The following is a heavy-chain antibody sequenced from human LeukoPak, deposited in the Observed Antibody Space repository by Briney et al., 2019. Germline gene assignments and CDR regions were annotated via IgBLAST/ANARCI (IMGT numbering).Heavy chain of an antibody. J-gene: IGHJ3*02. CDR3: ARGIYYYDSSGYYVFDI. D-gene: IGHD3-22*01. CDR1: GFTFDDYG. CDR2: INWNGGST. V-gene: IGHV3-20*04. Sequence: RSGGSLRLSCAASGFTFDDYGMSWVRQAPGKGLEWVSGINWNGGSTGYADSVKGRFTISRDNAKNSLYLQMNSLRAEDTALYYCARGIYYYDSSGYYVFDIWGQGTMVTVSS.